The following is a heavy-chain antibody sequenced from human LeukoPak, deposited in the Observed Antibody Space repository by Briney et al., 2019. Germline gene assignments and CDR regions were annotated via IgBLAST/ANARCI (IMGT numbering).Heavy chain of an antibody. V-gene: IGHV1-69*01. J-gene: IGHJ6*03. Sequence: GSSVKVSCKASGGTFSSYAISWVRQAPGQGLGWMGGIIPIFGTANYAQKFQGRVTITADESTSTAYMELSSLRSEDTAVYYCARVPRRPSWGSGPYYYMDVWGKGTTVTVSS. CDR1: GGTFSSYA. CDR3: ARVPRRPSWGSGPYYYMDV. CDR2: IIPIFGTA. D-gene: IGHD7-27*01.